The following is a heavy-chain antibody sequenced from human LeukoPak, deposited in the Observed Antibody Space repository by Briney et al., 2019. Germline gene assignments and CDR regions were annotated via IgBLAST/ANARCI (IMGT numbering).Heavy chain of an antibody. CDR1: GGSISSFY. V-gene: IGHV4-4*07. D-gene: IGHD6-19*01. CDR2: IYTSGST. Sequence: PSETLSLTCTVSGGSISSFYWRWIRQPAGKGLVGIGRIYTSGSTTYNPSLKSRVTMSVATSKNQFSLKLSPATAADTAVYYCAGSPYSSGWVYYYYYGMDVWGQGTTVTVSS. J-gene: IGHJ6*02. CDR3: AGSPYSSGWVYYYYYGMDV.